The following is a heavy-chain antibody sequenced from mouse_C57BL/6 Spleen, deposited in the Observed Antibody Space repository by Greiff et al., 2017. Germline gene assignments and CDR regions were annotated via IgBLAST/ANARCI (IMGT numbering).Heavy chain of an antibody. CDR1: GFSLSTSGMG. CDR2: IYWDDDK. D-gene: IGHD2-4*01. Sequence: VKLMESGPGLLQSSQPLSLTCSFSGFSLSTSGMGVSWIRQPAGKGLEWLAHIYWDDDKRYNPSLKSRLTISKDTSRNQVFLKITRVDTADTATYYCARRGIYDYDGFAYWGQGTLVTVSA. V-gene: IGHV8-12*01. CDR3: ARRGIYDYDGFAY. J-gene: IGHJ3*01.